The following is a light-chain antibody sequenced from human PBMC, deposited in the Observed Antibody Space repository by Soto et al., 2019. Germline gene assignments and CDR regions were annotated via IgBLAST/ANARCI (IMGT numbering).Light chain of an antibody. CDR2: WAS. V-gene: IGKV4-1*01. CDR1: QSVLYSSNNKNY. Sequence: DILMTQSPDSLALSLGERATINCKSSQSVLYSSNNKNYLAWYQKKPRQPPKLLIYWASTRESGVPDRFSGSGSGTDFTLTISSLQAEDVAVYYCQQYYSNSITFGQGTRLEIK. CDR3: QQYYSNSIT. J-gene: IGKJ5*01.